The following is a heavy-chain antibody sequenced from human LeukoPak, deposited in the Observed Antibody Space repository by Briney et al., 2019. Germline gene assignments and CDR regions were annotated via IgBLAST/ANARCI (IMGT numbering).Heavy chain of an antibody. Sequence: GGSLRLSCVASGFTFSSCWMHWVRQAPGKGLVWVSYINSDGSATGYADSVKGRFTISRDNAKNTLYLQMNSLRAEDTAVYYCARDLPGDGIDYRGRGTLVTVSS. D-gene: IGHD5-24*01. CDR2: INSDGSAT. CDR1: GFTFSSCW. CDR3: ARDLPGDGIDY. V-gene: IGHV3-74*01. J-gene: IGHJ4*02.